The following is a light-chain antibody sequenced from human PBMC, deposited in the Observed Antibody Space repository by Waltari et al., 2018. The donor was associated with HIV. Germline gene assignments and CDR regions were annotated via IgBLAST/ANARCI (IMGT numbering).Light chain of an antibody. V-gene: IGLV1-40*01. CDR2: GNS. Sequence: QSGLTQPPSVSGAPGHRVTISCTGSSSNIGAGYHVHWYQQLPGTAPKLLIYGNSNRPSGVPDRFSGSKSGTPASLAITGLQAEDEADYHCQSHDSSLSGYVFGTGTKATVL. J-gene: IGLJ1*01. CDR3: QSHDSSLSGYV. CDR1: SSNIGAGYH.